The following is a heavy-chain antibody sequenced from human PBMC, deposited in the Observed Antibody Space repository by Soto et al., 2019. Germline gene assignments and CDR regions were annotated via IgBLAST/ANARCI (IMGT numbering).Heavy chain of an antibody. Sequence: GASVKVSCKASGYTFTSYGISWVRQAPGQGLEWMGWISAYNGNTNYAQKLQGRVTMTTDDSKNTLYLQMNSLRAEDTAVYYCARVLRYFDWDYAFDIWGQGTMVTVSS. CDR2: ISAYNGNT. V-gene: IGHV1-18*01. CDR3: ARVLRYFDWDYAFDI. D-gene: IGHD3-9*01. J-gene: IGHJ3*02. CDR1: GYTFTSYG.